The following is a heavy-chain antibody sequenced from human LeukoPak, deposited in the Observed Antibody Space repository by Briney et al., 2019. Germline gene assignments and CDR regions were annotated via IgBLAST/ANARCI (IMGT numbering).Heavy chain of an antibody. CDR2: ISGSGGST. V-gene: IGHV3-23*01. J-gene: IGHJ1*01. CDR3: AKDLSSSWPEYFQH. D-gene: IGHD6-13*01. CDR1: GFTFSSYW. Sequence: GGSLRLSCAASGFTFSSYWMNWARQAPGKGLEWVSAISGSGGSTYYADSVKGRFTISRDNSKNTLYLQMNSLRAEDTAVYYCAKDLSSSWPEYFQHWGQGTLVTVSS.